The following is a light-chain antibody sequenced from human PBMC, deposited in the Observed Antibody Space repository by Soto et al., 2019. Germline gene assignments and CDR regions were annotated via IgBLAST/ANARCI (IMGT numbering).Light chain of an antibody. CDR2: DVS. CDR1: SSDVGGYNY. V-gene: IGLV2-14*01. Sequence: QSALTQPASVCGSPGQSITISCTGTSSDVGGYNYVSWYQQHPGKAPKLMIYDVSNRPSGVSNRFSGSKSGNTAPLTISGLQAEDEADYYCSSYTSSSTYVFGTGTKVTVL. CDR3: SSYTSSSTYV. J-gene: IGLJ1*01.